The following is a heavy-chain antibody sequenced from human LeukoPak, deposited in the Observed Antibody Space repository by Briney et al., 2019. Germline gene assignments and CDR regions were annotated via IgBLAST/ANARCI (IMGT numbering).Heavy chain of an antibody. D-gene: IGHD6-19*01. Sequence: GGSLRLSCAASGFTFSSYSMNWVRQAPGKGLEWVSAISGSGDSTYYADSVKGRFTTSRDNSKNTLYLQMNSLRAEDTAVYYCAKGGSSGWYADYWGQGTLVTVSS. CDR1: GFTFSSYS. J-gene: IGHJ4*02. CDR3: AKGGSSGWYADY. CDR2: ISGSGDST. V-gene: IGHV3-23*01.